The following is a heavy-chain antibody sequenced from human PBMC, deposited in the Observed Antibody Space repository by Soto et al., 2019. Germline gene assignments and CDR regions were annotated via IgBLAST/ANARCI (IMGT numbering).Heavy chain of an antibody. CDR3: ANDAGIAVAGSPCSDNWFDS. CDR1: GFLFSSFG. D-gene: IGHD6-13*01. CDR2: GSGNGSGT. V-gene: IGHV3-23*01. Sequence: AESLRLSCAVSGFLFSSFGIHWVRHAPGKGLGWVSAGSGNGSGTYYADSVKSRFTISRDNSKNTLSPQMNSLRVADTAVYYLANDAGIAVAGSPCSDNWFDSWGQGTLVTVSS. J-gene: IGHJ5*01.